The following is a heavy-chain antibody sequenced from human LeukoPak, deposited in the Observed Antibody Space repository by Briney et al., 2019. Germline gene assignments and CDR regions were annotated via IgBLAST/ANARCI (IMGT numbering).Heavy chain of an antibody. Sequence: PGESLKISCKGPGYRFRSYWITWVRQMPGQGLEWVGRIDPSDSYTNYSLSFEGYVTISADKSISTACLQWSCLKASDTAMYYCARLHPTYCSSGLCYWFDPCGQGTLVTVSS. CDR3: ARLHPTYCSSGLCYWFDP. J-gene: IGHJ5*02. D-gene: IGHD2-8*01. CDR1: GYRFRSYW. CDR2: IDPSDSYT. V-gene: IGHV5-10-1*01.